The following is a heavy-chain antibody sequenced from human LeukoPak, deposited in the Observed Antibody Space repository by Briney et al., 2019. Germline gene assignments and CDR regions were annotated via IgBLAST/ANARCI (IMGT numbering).Heavy chain of an antibody. CDR3: SSFDY. V-gene: IGHV3-53*05. CDR2: IYSGGNT. J-gene: IGHJ4*02. CDR1: GFSVSSSY. D-gene: IGHD6-13*01. Sequence: GSLRLSCAASGFSVSSSYISWVRQAPGKGLEWVSVIYSGGNTYYADSVKGRFAISRDNSKNTLYLQMSSLRTEDTAVYYCSSFDYWGQGTLVTVSS.